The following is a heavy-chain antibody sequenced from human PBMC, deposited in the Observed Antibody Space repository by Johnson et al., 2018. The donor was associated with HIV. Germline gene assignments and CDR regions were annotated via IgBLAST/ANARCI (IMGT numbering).Heavy chain of an antibody. Sequence: QVQLVESGGGVVQPGRSLRLSCAASGFTFSSYGMHWVRQAPGKGLEWVAVISYDGSNKYYADSLKGRFTISRDNSKNTLYLQMNSLRAEDTAVYYCARGAPPTWYSSSWRGGAFDIWGQGTMVTVSS. CDR3: ARGAPPTWYSSSWRGGAFDI. J-gene: IGHJ3*02. V-gene: IGHV3-30*19. CDR2: ISYDGSNK. D-gene: IGHD6-13*01. CDR1: GFTFSSYG.